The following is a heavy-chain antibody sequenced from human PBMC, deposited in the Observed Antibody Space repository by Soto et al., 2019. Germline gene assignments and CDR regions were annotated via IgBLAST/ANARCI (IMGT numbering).Heavy chain of an antibody. CDR2: IWYDGSNK. V-gene: IGHV3-33*01. Sequence: QVQLVESGGGVVQPGRSLRLSCAASGFTFSSYGMHWVRQAPGKGLEWVAVIWYDGSNKYYADSVKGRFTISRDNSKKTLYLQMNSLRAEDTAVYYCARDSPYSSSWLDLDYWGQGTLVTVSS. CDR1: GFTFSSYG. J-gene: IGHJ4*02. CDR3: ARDSPYSSSWLDLDY. D-gene: IGHD6-13*01.